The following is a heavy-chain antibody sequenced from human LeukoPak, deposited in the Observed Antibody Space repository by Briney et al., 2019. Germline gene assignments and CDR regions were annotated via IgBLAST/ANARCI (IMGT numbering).Heavy chain of an antibody. J-gene: IGHJ4*02. CDR1: GYSISSGYY. D-gene: IGHD6-13*01. CDR3: ASALAGYSSSWYYYFDY. CDR2: IYYSGNT. V-gene: IGHV4-38-2*02. Sequence: SETLSLTCTVSGYSISSGYYWGWIRQPPGKGLEWIGSIYYSGNTFYNPSLKSRVTISVDTSKNQFSLNLSSVTAADTAVYYCASALAGYSSSWYYYFDYWGQGTLVTVSS.